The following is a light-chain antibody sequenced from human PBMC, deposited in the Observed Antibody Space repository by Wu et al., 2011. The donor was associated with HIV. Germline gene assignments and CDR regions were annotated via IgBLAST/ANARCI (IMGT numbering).Light chain of an antibody. CDR1: QRVNSKY. CDR3: QRYGSSSYT. V-gene: IGKV3-20*01. CDR2: GSS. J-gene: IGKJ2*01. Sequence: GDRATLSCRASQRVNSKYLAWYQQKFGQAPRLLIYGSSIRATGIPDRFSGSGSGTDFSLTISRLEPEDFAVYYCQRYGSSSYTFGQGTKLETK.